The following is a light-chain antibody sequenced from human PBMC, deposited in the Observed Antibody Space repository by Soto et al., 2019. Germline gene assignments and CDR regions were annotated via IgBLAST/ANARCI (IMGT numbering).Light chain of an antibody. J-gene: IGLJ1*01. CDR3: QSYDSTLSARYV. Sequence: SVLTQPPSVSGAPGQRVTISCTGSSSNIGAGYDVHWYQQRPGTAPKLLIFGNTNRPSGVPDRFSGSKSGTSASPAITGLQAEDEGDYYCQSYDSTLSARYVFGTGTKVTVL. CDR2: GNT. CDR1: SSNIGAGYD. V-gene: IGLV1-40*01.